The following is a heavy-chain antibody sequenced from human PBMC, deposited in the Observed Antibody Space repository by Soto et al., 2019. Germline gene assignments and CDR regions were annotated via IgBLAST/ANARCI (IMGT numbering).Heavy chain of an antibody. D-gene: IGHD3-22*01. V-gene: IGHV4-34*01. J-gene: IGHJ4*02. CDR1: GGSFSGYY. Sequence: QVQLQQWGAGLLKPSETLSLTCAVYGGSFSGYYWSWIRQPPGKGLEWIGEINHSGSTNYNPSLKSRVTISVDTSKNQFYLKLSSVTAADTAVYYCARLGGYNSDYWGQGTLVTVSS. CDR3: ARLGGYNSDY. CDR2: INHSGST.